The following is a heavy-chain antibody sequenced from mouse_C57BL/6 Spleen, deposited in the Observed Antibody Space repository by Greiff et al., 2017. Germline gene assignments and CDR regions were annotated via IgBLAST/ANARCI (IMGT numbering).Heavy chain of an antibody. V-gene: IGHV1-82*01. CDR2: IYPGDGDT. J-gene: IGHJ4*01. Sequence: QVHVKQSGPELVKPGASVKISCKASGYAFSSSWMNWVKQRPGKGLEWIGRIYPGDGDTNYNEKFKSKATLTVDKPSSTAYMQLSSLTSEDSAVYYCARDSNYPYYYAMDYWGQGTSVTVSS. CDR1: GYAFSSSW. CDR3: ARDSNYPYYYAMDY. D-gene: IGHD2-5*01.